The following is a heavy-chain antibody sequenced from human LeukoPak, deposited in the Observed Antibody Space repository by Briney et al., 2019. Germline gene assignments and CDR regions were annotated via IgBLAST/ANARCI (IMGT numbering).Heavy chain of an antibody. CDR3: AKDWGDYYDSSGSDAFDI. J-gene: IGHJ3*02. D-gene: IGHD3-22*01. CDR1: GFTFSSYS. Sequence: GGSLRLSCAASGFTFSSYSMNWVGQAPGKGLEWVSSISSSSSYIYNADSVKGRFTISRDNAKSSLFLQMNSLRAEDTAVYYCAKDWGDYYDSSGSDAFDIWGQGTMVTVSS. CDR2: ISSSSSYI. V-gene: IGHV3-21*04.